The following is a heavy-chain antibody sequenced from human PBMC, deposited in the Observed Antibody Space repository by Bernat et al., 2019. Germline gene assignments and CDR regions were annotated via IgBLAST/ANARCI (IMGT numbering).Heavy chain of an antibody. J-gene: IGHJ4*02. Sequence: QVQLVESGGGVVQPGRSLRLSCTASGFTFSSYAMHWVRQAPGKGLEWVAVISYDGSNKYYADSVNGRFTISRDNSKNTLYLQMNSLRAEDTAVYYCARDLQNIRYYFDYWGQGTLVTVSS. CDR2: ISYDGSNK. V-gene: IGHV3-30-3*01. D-gene: IGHD5-24*01. CDR3: ARDLQNIRYYFDY. CDR1: GFTFSSYA.